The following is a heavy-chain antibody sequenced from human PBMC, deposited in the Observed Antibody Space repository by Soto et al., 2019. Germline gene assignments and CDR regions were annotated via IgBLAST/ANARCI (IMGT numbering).Heavy chain of an antibody. CDR1: GFTFDDYA. CDR3: AKDKGAMGRAFDI. J-gene: IGHJ3*02. Sequence: PGGSLRLSCAASGFTFDDYAMHWVRQAPGKGLEWVSGISWNSGSIGYADSVKGRFTISRDNAKNSLYLQMNSLRAEDTALYYCAKDKGAMGRAFDIWGQGTMVTVSS. CDR2: ISWNSGSI. V-gene: IGHV3-9*01. D-gene: IGHD1-26*01.